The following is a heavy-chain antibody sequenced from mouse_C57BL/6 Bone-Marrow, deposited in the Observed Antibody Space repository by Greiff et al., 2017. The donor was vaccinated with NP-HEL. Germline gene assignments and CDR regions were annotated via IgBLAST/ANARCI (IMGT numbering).Heavy chain of an antibody. V-gene: IGHV1-54*01. CDR1: GYAFTNYL. Sequence: QVQLKESGAELVRPGTSVKVSCKASGYAFTNYLIEWVKQRPGQGLEWIGVINPGSGGTNYNEKFKGKATLTADKSSSTAYMQLSSLTSEDSAVYFCARKRKAMDYWGQGTSVTVSS. J-gene: IGHJ4*01. CDR3: ARKRKAMDY. CDR2: INPGSGGT.